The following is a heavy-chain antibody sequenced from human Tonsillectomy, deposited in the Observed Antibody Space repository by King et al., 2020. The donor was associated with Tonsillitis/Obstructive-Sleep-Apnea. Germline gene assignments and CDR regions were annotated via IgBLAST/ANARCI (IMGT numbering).Heavy chain of an antibody. V-gene: IGHV3-11*05. J-gene: IGHJ5*02. CDR1: GFTFTDYY. CDR3: ARVGTIFRVGWFDP. D-gene: IGHD3-3*01. CDR2: ISSSGSYT. Sequence: VQLVESGGGLVKPGGSLRLSCAASGFTFTDYYMIWIRQAPGKGLEWVSYISSSGSYTNYADSVKGRFTISRDNAKKSLYLQMNSLRAEDTAVYYCARVGTIFRVGWFDPGGQGTLVTVSS.